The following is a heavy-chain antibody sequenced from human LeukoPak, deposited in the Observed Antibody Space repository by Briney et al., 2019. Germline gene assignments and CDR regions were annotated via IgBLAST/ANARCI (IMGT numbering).Heavy chain of an antibody. V-gene: IGHV4-59*01. CDR3: ARDSLLWELPDY. CDR1: GGYIGSYY. J-gene: IGHJ4*02. Sequence: SETLSLTCSVSGGYIGSYYWSWIRQPPGKGLEWIGYIYYTGSTNYNPSLESRVTISIDTSKKQLSLKLRSVTAADTAVYYCARDSLLWELPDYWGQGTLVTVSS. CDR2: IYYTGST. D-gene: IGHD1-26*01.